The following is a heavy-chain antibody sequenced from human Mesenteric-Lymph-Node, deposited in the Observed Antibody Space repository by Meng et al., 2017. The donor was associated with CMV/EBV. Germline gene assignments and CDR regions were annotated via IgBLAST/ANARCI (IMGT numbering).Heavy chain of an antibody. V-gene: IGHV3-30*02. CDR3: ARGDDGGGYYPASHLDY. D-gene: IGHD1-26*01. Sequence: GESLKISCAASGFTFSSYWMSWVRQAPGKGLEWVTFIRFDGSNEYYADSVKGRFTISRDNSKNTLYLQMNSLRAEDTAVYYCARGDDGGGYYPASHLDYWGQGTLVTVSS. CDR1: GFTFSSYW. J-gene: IGHJ4*02. CDR2: IRFDGSNE.